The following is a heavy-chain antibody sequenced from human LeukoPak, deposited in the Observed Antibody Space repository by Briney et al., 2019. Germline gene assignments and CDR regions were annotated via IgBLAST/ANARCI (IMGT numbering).Heavy chain of an antibody. CDR2: IYSGGST. J-gene: IGHJ4*02. V-gene: IGHV3-53*01. Sequence: GGSLRLSCAASGFTVSSNHMSWARQAPGKGLEWVSVIYSGGSTDYADSVKGRFTISRDNLKNTLYLQMNSLRAEDTAVYYCARGPAGYNWGQGTLVTFSS. CDR3: ARGPAGYN. CDR1: GFTVSSNH. D-gene: IGHD1-1*01.